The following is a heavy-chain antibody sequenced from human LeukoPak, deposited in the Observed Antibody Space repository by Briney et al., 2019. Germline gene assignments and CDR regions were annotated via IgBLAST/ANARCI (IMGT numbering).Heavy chain of an antibody. D-gene: IGHD6-6*01. CDR1: GFTFNNYW. Sequence: GGSLGLSCAASGFTFNNYWMHWVRQVPGKGLVWVSRINSDGSITTYADSVKGRFTISRDNSENTLYLQMGSLRAEDMAVYYCARTSIAAREADYWGQGALVTVSS. V-gene: IGHV3-74*01. CDR3: ARTSIAAREADY. J-gene: IGHJ4*02. CDR2: INSDGSIT.